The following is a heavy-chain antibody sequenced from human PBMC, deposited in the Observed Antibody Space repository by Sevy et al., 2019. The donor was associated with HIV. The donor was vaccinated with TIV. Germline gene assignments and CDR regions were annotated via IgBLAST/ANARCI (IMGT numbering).Heavy chain of an antibody. D-gene: IGHD2-2*01. Sequence: ASVKVSCKTSGGTFSRHAISWVRQAPGQGLEWMGGIIPIFGRGNYAQQFQGRVTITADESTSTAYMDLSSLRSDDTAVYSCARGRDDSAVVPAVRLYYQYGMDVWGQGTTVTVSS. J-gene: IGHJ6*02. CDR2: IIPIFGRG. CDR1: GGTFSRHA. V-gene: IGHV1-69*13. CDR3: ARGRDDSAVVPAVRLYYQYGMDV.